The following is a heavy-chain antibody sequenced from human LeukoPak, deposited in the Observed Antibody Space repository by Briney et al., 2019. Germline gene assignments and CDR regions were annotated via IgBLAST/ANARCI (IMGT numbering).Heavy chain of an antibody. CDR3: AHYGDYRFLYYFDH. D-gene: IGHD4-17*01. J-gene: IGHJ4*02. Sequence: ESGPTLVNPTQTLTLTCTFSGFSLTTSGVGVGWIRQPPGKALEWLALICWDNNKLYSPSLRSRLTIAKDTSKNQVVLTMTNMDPVDTATYSCAHYGDYRFLYYFDHWGQGTLVTVSS. CDR1: GFSLTTSGVG. CDR2: ICWDNNK. V-gene: IGHV2-5*02.